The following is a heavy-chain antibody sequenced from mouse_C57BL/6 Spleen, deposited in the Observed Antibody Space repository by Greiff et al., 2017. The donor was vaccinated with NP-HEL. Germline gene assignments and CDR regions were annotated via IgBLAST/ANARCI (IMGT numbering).Heavy chain of an antibody. CDR1: GYTFTSYW. CDR3: AITTVAFDD. CDR2: IDPSDSYT. V-gene: IGHV1-69*01. Sequence: QVQLQQPGAELVMPGASVKLSCKASGYTFTSYWMHWVKQRPGQGLEWIGEIDPSDSYTNYNQKFKGKSTLTVDKSSSTAYMQLSSLTSEDSAVYYCAITTVAFDDWGQGTTLTVSS. D-gene: IGHD1-1*01. J-gene: IGHJ2*01.